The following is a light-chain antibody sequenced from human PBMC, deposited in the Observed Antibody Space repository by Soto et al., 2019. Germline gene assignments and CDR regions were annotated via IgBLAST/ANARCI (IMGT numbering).Light chain of an antibody. V-gene: IGKV1-27*01. CDR2: AAS. CDR1: QAISVY. J-gene: IGKJ4*01. CDR3: QKYNSAPLT. Sequence: DIQVTQSPSSLSASLGDRVTITCRANQAISVYLAWFQQQPGKVPKLLIYAASALQSGVPSRFSGSGSGTDFTLTISSLQPEDIATYYCQKYNSAPLTFSGGTKVEI.